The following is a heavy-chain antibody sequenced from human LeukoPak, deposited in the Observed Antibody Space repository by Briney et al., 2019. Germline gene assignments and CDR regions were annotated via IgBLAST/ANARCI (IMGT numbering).Heavy chain of an antibody. Sequence: GGSLRLSCAASGFTFSNYNMIWVRQAPGKGLECVSYITSSSSTIHYADSVKGRLTISRDNAKKSLYLQMNSLRAEDTAVYYCARVWDGYSGEDYWGQGTLVTVSS. CDR1: GFTFSNYN. CDR2: ITSSSSTI. V-gene: IGHV3-48*01. J-gene: IGHJ4*02. CDR3: ARVWDGYSGEDY. D-gene: IGHD5-18*01.